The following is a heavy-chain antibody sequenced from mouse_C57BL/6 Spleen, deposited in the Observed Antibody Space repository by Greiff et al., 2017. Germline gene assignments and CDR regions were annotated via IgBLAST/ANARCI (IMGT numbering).Heavy chain of an antibody. J-gene: IGHJ3*01. CDR2: IRNKANGYTT. V-gene: IGHV7-3*01. CDR3: ARNYDGAWFAY. D-gene: IGHD2-12*01. CDR1: GFTFTDYY. Sequence: EVMLVESGGGLVQPGGSLSLSCAASGFTFTDYYMSWVRQPPGKALEWLGFIRNKANGYTTEYSASVKGRFTISRDNSQSILYLQMNALRAEDSATYYCARNYDGAWFAYWGQGTLVTVSA.